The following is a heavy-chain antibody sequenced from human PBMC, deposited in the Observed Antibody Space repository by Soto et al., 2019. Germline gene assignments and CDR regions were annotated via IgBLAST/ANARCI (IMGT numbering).Heavy chain of an antibody. CDR3: ARDRTRDHFAY. J-gene: IGHJ4*02. Sequence: GGSLRLSCAASGFTFSSYAMHWVRQAPGKGLEWVAVISYDGSNKYYADSVKGRFTISRDNSKNTLYLQMNSLRAEDTAVYCCARDRTRDHFAYWGQGTLVTVSS. CDR1: GFTFSSYA. CDR2: ISYDGSNK. V-gene: IGHV3-30-3*01.